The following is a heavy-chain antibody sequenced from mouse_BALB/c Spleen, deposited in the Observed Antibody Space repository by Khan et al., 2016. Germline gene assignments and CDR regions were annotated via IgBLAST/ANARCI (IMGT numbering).Heavy chain of an antibody. CDR2: IWAGGST. J-gene: IGHJ2*01. CDR1: GFSLTSHG. V-gene: IGHV2-9*02. CDR3: ARNREPDYFDY. Sequence: VQLQESGPGLVAPSQSLSITCTVSGFSLTSHGVHWVRQPPGKGLEWLGVIWAGGSTNYNSALMSRLSISKDSSKSQVFFKMNSLQTDDTAMYYCARNREPDYFDYWGQGTTLTVSS.